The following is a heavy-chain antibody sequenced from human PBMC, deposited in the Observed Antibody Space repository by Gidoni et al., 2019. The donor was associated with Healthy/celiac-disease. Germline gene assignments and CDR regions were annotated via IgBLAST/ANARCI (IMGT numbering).Heavy chain of an antibody. V-gene: IGHV4-59*01. D-gene: IGHD4-17*01. J-gene: IGHJ4*02. Sequence: QVQLQESGPGLVKPSETLSLTCTVSCGSISSYYWSWIRQPPGKGLEWIGYIYYSGSTNYNPSLKSRVTISVDTSKIQFSLKLSSVTAADTAVYYCARSSDYGDYVGDYWGQGTLVTVSS. CDR2: IYYSGST. CDR1: CGSISSYY. CDR3: ARSSDYGDYVGDY.